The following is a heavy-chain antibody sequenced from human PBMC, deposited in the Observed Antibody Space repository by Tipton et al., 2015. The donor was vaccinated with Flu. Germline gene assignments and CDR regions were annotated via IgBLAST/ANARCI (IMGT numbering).Heavy chain of an antibody. CDR1: GGSIGSYY. D-gene: IGHD3-3*01. CDR2: VSSCGSA. J-gene: IGHJ6*02. CDR3: ARVGDLWSGTNYGLDV. Sequence: GLVKPSETLSLTCTVSGGSIGSYYWSWIRQPAGKGLEWIGRVSSCGSANLNPSLKSRVTMSVDTSKNQFSLKLSSVTAADTAVYYCARVGDLWSGTNYGLDVWGQGTTVTVSS. V-gene: IGHV4-4*07.